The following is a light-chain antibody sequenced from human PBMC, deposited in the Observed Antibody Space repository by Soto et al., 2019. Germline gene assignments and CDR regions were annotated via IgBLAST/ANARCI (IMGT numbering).Light chain of an antibody. V-gene: IGKV3-20*01. CDR2: GAS. J-gene: IGKJ4*01. Sequence: EIVLTQSPGTRSLSPGERATLSCWASQSISSNYLAWYQQKPGQAPRLIIYGASNRATGIPDRFSGSGFGTCCTLTISRLEPEGSAVYLCHEYGSAPLTFGGGTKVDIK. CDR1: QSISSNY. CDR3: HEYGSAPLT.